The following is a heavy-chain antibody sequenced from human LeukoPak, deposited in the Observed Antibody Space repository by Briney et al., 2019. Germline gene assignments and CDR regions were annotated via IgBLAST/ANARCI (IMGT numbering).Heavy chain of an antibody. J-gene: IGHJ4*02. CDR3: ARARLYFDY. CDR1: GGSISSGGYS. V-gene: IGHV4-30-2*01. CDR2: IYHSGST. Sequence: MTSQTLSLTCAVSGGSISSGGYSWSWIRQPPGKGLEWIGYIYHSGSTYYNPSLKSRVTISVDRSKNQFSLKLSSVTAADTAVYYCARARLYFDYWGQGTLVTVSS.